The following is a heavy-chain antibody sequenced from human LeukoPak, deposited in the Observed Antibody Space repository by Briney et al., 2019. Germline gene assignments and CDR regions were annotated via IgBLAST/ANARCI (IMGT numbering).Heavy chain of an antibody. CDR1: GGSISSSSYY. D-gene: IGHD6-25*01. V-gene: IGHV4-39*01. Sequence: SETLSLTCTVSGGSISSSSYYWGWIRQPPGKGLEWIGSIYYSGSTYYNPSLKSRVTISVDTSKNQFSLKLSSVTAADTAVYYCARQFAQRSTYYFDYWGQGTLVTVSS. CDR3: ARQFAQRSTYYFDY. J-gene: IGHJ4*02. CDR2: IYYSGST.